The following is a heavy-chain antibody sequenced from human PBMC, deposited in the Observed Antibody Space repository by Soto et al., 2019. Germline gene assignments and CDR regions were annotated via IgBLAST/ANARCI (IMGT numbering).Heavy chain of an antibody. V-gene: IGHV3-23*01. J-gene: IGHJ4*02. Sequence: EVQLLESGGNLIQPGGSLRLSCAASGFTFSTYAMTWVRQAPGKGLEWVSDIGDTGDATYYADSVKGRFTISRDDSKNTLHLQLDSLRAEVTAIYYCVKGGWGMIYDYWGQGTQVIVSS. CDR3: VKGGWGMIYDY. D-gene: IGHD3-16*01. CDR1: GFTFSTYA. CDR2: IGDTGDAT.